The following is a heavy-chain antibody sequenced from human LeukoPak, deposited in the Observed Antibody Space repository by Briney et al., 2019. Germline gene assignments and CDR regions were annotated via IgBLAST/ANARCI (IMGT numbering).Heavy chain of an antibody. V-gene: IGHV3-23*01. CDR1: GFTFTSYA. D-gene: IGHD6-13*01. CDR3: AKDIAAAGSSYFDY. CDR2: IRGSGGST. J-gene: IGHJ4*02. Sequence: GGSLRLSCAASGFTFTSYAMSWVRQAPGRGLEWVSSIRGSGGSTYYADSVKGRFTTSRDNSRNTLYLQMNSLRAEDTAVYYCAKDIAAAGSSYFDYWGQGALVTVSS.